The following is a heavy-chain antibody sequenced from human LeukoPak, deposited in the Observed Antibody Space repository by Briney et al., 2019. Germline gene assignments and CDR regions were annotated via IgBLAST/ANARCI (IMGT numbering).Heavy chain of an antibody. CDR3: ARGGGIDYYYYYMDV. CDR1: GGSISSYY. J-gene: IGHJ6*03. CDR2: IYYSGST. Sequence: SETLSLTCTVSGGSISSYYWSWIRQPPGKGLEWIGYIYYSGSTNYNPSLKSRVTISVDTSKNQFSLKLSSVTAADTAVYSCARGGGIDYYYYYMDVWGKGTTVTVSS. V-gene: IGHV4-59*01. D-gene: IGHD3-10*01.